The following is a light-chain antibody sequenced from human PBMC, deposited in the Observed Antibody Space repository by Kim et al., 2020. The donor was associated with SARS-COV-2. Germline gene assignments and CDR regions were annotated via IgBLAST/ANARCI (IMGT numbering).Light chain of an antibody. J-gene: IGKJ4*01. CDR3: QQYGSPPLT. V-gene: IGKV3-20*01. Sequence: EIELTQSPRTLSLPPGERATLSCRDSQSVSSSNLAWYQQKAGQAPRLLIYAAYRRATDSPDRFSGSGSGTDFTLTISRLEPEDFELYYGQQYGSPPLTFGGGTKVDIK. CDR2: AAY. CDR1: QSVSSSN.